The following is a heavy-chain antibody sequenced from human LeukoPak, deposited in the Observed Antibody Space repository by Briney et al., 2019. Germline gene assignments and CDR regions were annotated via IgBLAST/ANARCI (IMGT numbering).Heavy chain of an antibody. V-gene: IGHV4-4*02. Sequence: SETLSLTCAVSGDSISSSNWWTLVRQPPGKGLEWIGEIYHSGSTNYNPSLKSRVTMSLDKSKNQFSLKLTSVTAADTAVYYCAREAAGQWFDPWGQGTLVTVSS. CDR1: GDSISSSNW. CDR3: AREAAGQWFDP. CDR2: IYHSGST. D-gene: IGHD6-25*01. J-gene: IGHJ5*02.